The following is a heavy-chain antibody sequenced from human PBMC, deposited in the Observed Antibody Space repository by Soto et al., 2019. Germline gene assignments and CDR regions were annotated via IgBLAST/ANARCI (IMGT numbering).Heavy chain of an antibody. Sequence: QVQLVQSGAEVKKPGPSVKVSCKASGYTFTSYDINWVRQATGQGLEWMGWMNPDGGNTGYAQKFQDRVEMPRNTYISTGYIELSRLRSEDPAVYYCARGQRCSGGSCYANCDYCMDVWGKGTTVTVSS. CDR2: MNPDGGNT. V-gene: IGHV1-8*01. J-gene: IGHJ6*03. D-gene: IGHD2-15*01. CDR1: GYTFTSYD. CDR3: ARGQRCSGGSCYANCDYCMDV.